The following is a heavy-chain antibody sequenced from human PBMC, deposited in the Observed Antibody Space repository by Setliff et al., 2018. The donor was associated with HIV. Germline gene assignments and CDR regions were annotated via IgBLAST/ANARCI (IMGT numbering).Heavy chain of an antibody. CDR1: GYSFTTSG. J-gene: IGHJ6*03. CDR3: ARGIWSATTADYYLDV. D-gene: IGHD3-3*01. Sequence: ASVKVSCKASGYSFTTSGVSWVRQAPGQGLEWMGWINIRSGNTNYAQKFQGRVTMTTDTSTSTAYMGLRSLRSDDTAVYYCARGIWSATTADYYLDVWGQGTTVTVSS. V-gene: IGHV1-18*01. CDR2: INIRSGNT.